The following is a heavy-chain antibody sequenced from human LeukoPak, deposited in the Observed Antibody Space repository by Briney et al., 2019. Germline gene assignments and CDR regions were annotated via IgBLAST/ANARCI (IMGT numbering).Heavy chain of an antibody. Sequence: GRSLRLSCAASGFTFSSYGIHCGRHAPGKGLEWVTFIRYDGSNKYYADSVKGRFTISRDNSKNTVYLQMNSPRAEDTAVYYCARDGSGSYYYYYYMDVWGKGTTVTVSS. CDR1: GFTFSSYG. V-gene: IGHV3-30*02. J-gene: IGHJ6*03. CDR3: ARDGSGSYYYYYYMDV. D-gene: IGHD1-26*01. CDR2: IRYDGSNK.